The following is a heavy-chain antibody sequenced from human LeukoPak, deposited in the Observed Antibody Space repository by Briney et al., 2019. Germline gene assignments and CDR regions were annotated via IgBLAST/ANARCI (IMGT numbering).Heavy chain of an antibody. CDR3: AQGHTYGLGESYLDF. D-gene: IGHD5-18*01. V-gene: IGHV3-9*01. J-gene: IGHJ4*02. CDR1: GYTFDDYA. CDR2: FSWNSGSI. Sequence: TGGSLRLSCEASGYTFDDYAMPWVRQAPGKGLEWVSAFSWNSGSIGYADSVKGRFTISRDNGKNSLYLQMNSLRTEDRALYYCAQGHTYGLGESYLDFWVQGTLVSVSS.